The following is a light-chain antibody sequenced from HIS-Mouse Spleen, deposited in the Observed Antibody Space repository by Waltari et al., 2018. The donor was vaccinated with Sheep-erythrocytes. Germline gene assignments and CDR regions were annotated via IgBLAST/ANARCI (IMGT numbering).Light chain of an antibody. J-gene: IGKJ1*01. CDR1: QSVSSY. CDR2: DAS. CDR3: QQRSNWPQPWT. V-gene: IGKV3-11*01. Sequence: EIVLTQSPATLSLSPGERATLSCRASQSVSSYLAWYQQKPGQAPRLLIYDASNRATGIPARFSGSGSGTDFTLTISSLEPEDFAVYYSQQRSNWPQPWTFGQGTKVEIK.